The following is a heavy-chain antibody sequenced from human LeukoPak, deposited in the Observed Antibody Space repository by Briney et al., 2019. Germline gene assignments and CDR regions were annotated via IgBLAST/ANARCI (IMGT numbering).Heavy chain of an antibody. CDR1: GGSISSGYY. Sequence: SETLSLTCTVSGGSISSGYYWGWIRQPPGKGLEWIGSIYHSGSTFYNPSLESRVTITVDTSKNQFSLNLSSVTAADTAVYYCARNWGAAGWDNYNGMDVWGQGTTVIVSS. CDR3: ARNWGAAGWDNYNGMDV. D-gene: IGHD7-27*01. V-gene: IGHV4-38-2*02. CDR2: IYHSGST. J-gene: IGHJ6*02.